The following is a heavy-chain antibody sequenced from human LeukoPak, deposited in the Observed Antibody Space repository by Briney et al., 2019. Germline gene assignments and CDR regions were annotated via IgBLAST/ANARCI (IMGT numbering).Heavy chain of an antibody. V-gene: IGHV3-23*01. J-gene: IGHJ4*02. D-gene: IGHD6-13*01. CDR3: AKDMMGSSWFSLDY. CDR1: GGSFSGYY. Sequence: ETLSLTCAVYGGSFSGYYWSWIRQPPGKGLEWVSAISGSGGSTYYADSVKGRFTISRDNSKNTLYLQMNSLRAEDTAVYYCAKDMMGSSWFSLDYWGQGTLVTVSS. CDR2: ISGSGGST.